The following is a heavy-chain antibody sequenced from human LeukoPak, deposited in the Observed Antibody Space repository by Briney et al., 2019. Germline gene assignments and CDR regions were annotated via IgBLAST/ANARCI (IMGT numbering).Heavy chain of an antibody. V-gene: IGHV3-74*01. CDR3: ARVMYYYDSSGYYHYWYFDL. Sequence: EGSLRLSCEASGFTFSDYRMHWVRHAPGKGLVWVSHTNSDGSSTSYADSVKGRFTISRDNAKNTLYLQMNSLRAEDTAVYYCARVMYYYDSSGYYHYWYFDLWGRGTLVTVSS. CDR1: GFTFSDYR. D-gene: IGHD3-22*01. CDR2: TNSDGSST. J-gene: IGHJ2*01.